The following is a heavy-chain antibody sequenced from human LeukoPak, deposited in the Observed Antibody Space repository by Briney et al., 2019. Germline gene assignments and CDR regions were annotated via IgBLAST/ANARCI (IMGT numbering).Heavy chain of an antibody. CDR2: ISYDGSNK. CDR3: ARDPYYDSSGSDY. D-gene: IGHD3-22*01. Sequence: GGSLRLSCAASGFTFGSYAMPWVRQAPGKGLEWVAVISYDGSNKDYADSVKGRFTISRDNSKNTLYLQMNSLRGEDTAVYYCARDPYYDSSGSDYWGQGTLVTVSS. V-gene: IGHV3-30*14. J-gene: IGHJ4*02. CDR1: GFTFGSYA.